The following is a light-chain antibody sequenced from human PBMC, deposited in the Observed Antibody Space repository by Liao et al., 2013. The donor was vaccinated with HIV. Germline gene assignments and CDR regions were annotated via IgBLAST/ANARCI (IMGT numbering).Light chain of an antibody. CDR2: QDY. V-gene: IGLV3-1*01. J-gene: IGLJ1*01. CDR3: QAWDSSTLYV. CDR1: ELGDKF. Sequence: SYELTQTPSVSVSPGQTASIPCSGDELGDKFARWCQQKPGQSPVLVIYQDYKRPSGIPERFSGSNSGNTATLTISGTQAMDEADYYCQAWDSSTLYVFGTGTKVTVL.